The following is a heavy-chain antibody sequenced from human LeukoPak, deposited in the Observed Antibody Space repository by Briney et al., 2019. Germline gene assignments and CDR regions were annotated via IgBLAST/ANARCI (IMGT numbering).Heavy chain of an antibody. CDR1: GGSVSSSNW. CDR3: ARRGDGYGHFDF. CDR2: IYHSGTT. Sequence: SETLSLTCAVPGGSVSSSNWWSWVRQPPGKGLEWIGAIYHSGTTTYNPSLKSRVTISVDKSKNQFSLKLSSVTAADTAVYYCARRGDGYGHFDFWGQGTLVTVSS. J-gene: IGHJ4*02. D-gene: IGHD5-24*01. V-gene: IGHV4-4*02.